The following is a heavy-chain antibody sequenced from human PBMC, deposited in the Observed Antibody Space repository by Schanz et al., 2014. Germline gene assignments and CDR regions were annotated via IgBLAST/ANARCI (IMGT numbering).Heavy chain of an antibody. Sequence: EVHLVESGGGLVQPGGSLRLSCAASGITFSSHSFNWVRQAPGKGLEWISYITYNGGTIYYADSVKGRFTISRDNAKNTVYIQMNSLRAEDTAVYYCARGGPAYYFDDWGQGTLVNVAS. V-gene: IGHV3-48*01. CDR1: GITFSSHS. CDR3: ARGGPAYYFDD. CDR2: ITYNGGTI. J-gene: IGHJ4*02.